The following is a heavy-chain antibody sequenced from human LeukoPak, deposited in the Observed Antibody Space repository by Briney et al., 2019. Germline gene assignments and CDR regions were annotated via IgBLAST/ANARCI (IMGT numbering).Heavy chain of an antibody. D-gene: IGHD3-9*01. V-gene: IGHV1-2*02. CDR1: GYTFTDYY. Sequence: ASVKVSCKASGYTFTDYYIPWVRQAPGQGLEWMGWINPNSGGTNYAQKFQGRVTMTRDTSISTAYMELSRLRSDDTAVYYCARLGVLRYFDWLSNLYYFDYWGQGTLVTVSS. CDR2: INPNSGGT. J-gene: IGHJ4*02. CDR3: ARLGVLRYFDWLSNLYYFDY.